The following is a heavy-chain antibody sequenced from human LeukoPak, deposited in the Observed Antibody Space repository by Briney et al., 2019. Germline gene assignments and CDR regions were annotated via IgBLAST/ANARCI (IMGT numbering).Heavy chain of an antibody. J-gene: IGHJ4*02. CDR3: ARVGDYGVLY. Sequence: GGSLRLSCAASGFTFSSYEMNWVRQAPGKGLEWVSYISSSGSTIYYADPVKGRFTISRDNAKNSLYLQMNSLRAEDTAVYYCARVGDYGVLYWGQGTLVTVSS. CDR1: GFTFSSYE. D-gene: IGHD4-17*01. V-gene: IGHV3-48*03. CDR2: ISSSGSTI.